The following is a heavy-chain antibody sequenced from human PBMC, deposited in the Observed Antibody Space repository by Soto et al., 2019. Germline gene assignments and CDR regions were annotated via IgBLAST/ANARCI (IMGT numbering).Heavy chain of an antibody. CDR1: GFTFSNAW. V-gene: IGHV3-15*07. CDR3: STNKRSSWSLDL. Sequence: EVQLVESGGGLVKPGGSLRLSCAASGFTFSNAWMNWVRQAPGKGLEWVGRIKSKSDGGTTDYAAPVKGRFIISRDDSKDTLYLQVSGLKTEDTGLYFCSTNKRSSWSLDLWGQGTTVTVSS. J-gene: IGHJ6*02. D-gene: IGHD1-26*01. CDR2: IKSKSDGGTT.